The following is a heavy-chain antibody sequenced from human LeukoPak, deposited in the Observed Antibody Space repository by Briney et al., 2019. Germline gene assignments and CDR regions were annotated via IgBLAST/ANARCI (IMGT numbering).Heavy chain of an antibody. CDR2: ISGSGGST. Sequence: GSLRLSCAASGFTFSSYAMSWVRQAPGKGLEWVSAISGSGGSTYYADSVKGRLTISRDNSKNTLYLQMNSLRAEDTAVYYCAKSSFGELFFDYWGQGTLVTVSS. D-gene: IGHD3-10*01. CDR3: AKSSFGELFFDY. J-gene: IGHJ4*02. CDR1: GFTFSSYA. V-gene: IGHV3-23*01.